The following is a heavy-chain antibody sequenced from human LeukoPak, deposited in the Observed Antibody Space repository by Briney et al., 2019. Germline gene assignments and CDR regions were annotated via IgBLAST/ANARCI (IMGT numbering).Heavy chain of an antibody. CDR1: GYRFTSYW. V-gene: IGHV5-51*01. J-gene: IGHJ4*02. CDR2: IYPGDSDT. Sequence: GGSLTISCRGSGYRFTSYWGGWVRRLPGKGLGGLGIIYPGDSDTRYSPSFQGQVTISADKSISTAYLQWSSLKASDTAMYYCASWYGDGGPYSDYWGQGTLVTVSS. CDR3: ASWYGDGGPYSDY. D-gene: IGHD3-10*01.